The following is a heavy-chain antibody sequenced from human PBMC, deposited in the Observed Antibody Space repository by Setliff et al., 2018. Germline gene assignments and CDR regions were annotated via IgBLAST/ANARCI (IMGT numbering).Heavy chain of an antibody. D-gene: IGHD6-19*01. Sequence: SETLSLTCIVSGGYIGGTSYYWGWIRQPPGKGLEWIGSIHFRGTTYYNPSLNSQVTISVDTSKNQFSLNLNSVTAADTAVYYCARVGVTCGWAYWGLGTLVTVSS. CDR2: IHFRGTT. J-gene: IGHJ4*02. CDR3: ARVGVTCGWAY. V-gene: IGHV4-39*01. CDR1: GGYIGGTSYY.